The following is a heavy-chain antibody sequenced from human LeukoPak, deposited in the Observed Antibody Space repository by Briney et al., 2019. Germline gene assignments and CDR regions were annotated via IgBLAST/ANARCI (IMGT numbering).Heavy chain of an antibody. Sequence: GGSLRLSCADSGCTFSSHWMHWVRQAQGKGLVWVSRIKYDASSTIYADSVKGRFTISRDNAKNTLYLQMNSLRAEDTAVYYCARGATYAYYQDYWGQGTLVTVSS. D-gene: IGHD1-26*01. CDR1: GCTFSSHW. V-gene: IGHV3-74*01. J-gene: IGHJ4*02. CDR3: ARGATYAYYQDY. CDR2: IKYDASST.